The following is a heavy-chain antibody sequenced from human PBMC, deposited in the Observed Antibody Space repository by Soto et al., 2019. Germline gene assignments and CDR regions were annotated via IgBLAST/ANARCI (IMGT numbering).Heavy chain of an antibody. J-gene: IGHJ6*02. CDR2: IWYDGSNK. CDR1: GFTFSSYG. D-gene: IGHD3-3*01. V-gene: IGHV3-33*01. CDR3: ARDPRGFYDFWSGYSRDYYYGMDV. Sequence: GGSLRLSCAASGFTFSSYGMHWVRQAPGKGLEWVAVIWYDGSNKYYADSVKGRFTISRDNSKNTLYLQMNSLRAEVTAVYYCARDPRGFYDFWSGYSRDYYYGMDVWGQGTTVTVSS.